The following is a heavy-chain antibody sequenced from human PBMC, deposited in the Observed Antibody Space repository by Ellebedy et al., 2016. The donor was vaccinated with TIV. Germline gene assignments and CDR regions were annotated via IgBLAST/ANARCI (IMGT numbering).Heavy chain of an antibody. CDR1: GFSFSGYT. CDR3: ARGKENYGYDMDV. Sequence: GGSLRLXXAASGFSFSGYTMSWVRQAPGKGLEWVSSISGSGTNTYHADSVKGRFTISRDNSRHTHLQMNSLRAEDTAVYYCARGKENYGYDMDVWGKGTTITVSS. CDR2: ISGSGTNT. D-gene: IGHD5-18*01. V-gene: IGHV3-23*01. J-gene: IGHJ6*03.